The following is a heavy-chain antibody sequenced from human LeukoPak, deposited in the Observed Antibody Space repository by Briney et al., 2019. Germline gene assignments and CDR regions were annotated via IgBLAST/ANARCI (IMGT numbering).Heavy chain of an antibody. CDR3: ARFAVTTAGDY. CDR1: GFTFSSYW. V-gene: IGHV3-74*01. J-gene: IGHJ4*02. D-gene: IGHD1-1*01. CDR2: ITGDGSGA. Sequence: PGGSLTPSCAPSGFTFSSYWMHWVRQPPGKGLVWVSRITGDGSGANYADCVKGRFTLSRDNVQSALYLQMSSLRAEETAFYYCARFAVTTAGDYWGQGTLVTVSS.